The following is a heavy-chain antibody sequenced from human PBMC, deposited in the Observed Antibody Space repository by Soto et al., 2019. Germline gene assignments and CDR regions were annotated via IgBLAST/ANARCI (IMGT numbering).Heavy chain of an antibody. D-gene: IGHD6-19*01. CDR1: GASISSYF. CDR2: ISTSGTT. Sequence: SETLSLTCTVSGASISSYFWTWIRQPAGKGLDWIGRISTSGTTNYNPSLKSRVTMSVDTSKNHSSPNLSSVTAADTAVYYCAREAGPDRWFDPWGQGTLVTVSS. CDR3: AREAGPDRWFDP. V-gene: IGHV4-4*07. J-gene: IGHJ5*02.